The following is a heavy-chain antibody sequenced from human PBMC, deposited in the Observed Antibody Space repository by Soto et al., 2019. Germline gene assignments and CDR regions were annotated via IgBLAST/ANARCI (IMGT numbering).Heavy chain of an antibody. CDR1: GGNFSSYA. Sequence: SVTVSCKASGGNFSSYAISWVRQAPGQGLEWMGGIIPIFGTANYAQKFQGRVTITADESTSTAYMELSSLRSDDTAVYYCAWVYGPPSRWFDPWGQGTLVTVSS. CDR3: AWVYGPPSRWFDP. CDR2: IIPIFGTA. D-gene: IGHD3-10*01. J-gene: IGHJ5*02. V-gene: IGHV1-69*13.